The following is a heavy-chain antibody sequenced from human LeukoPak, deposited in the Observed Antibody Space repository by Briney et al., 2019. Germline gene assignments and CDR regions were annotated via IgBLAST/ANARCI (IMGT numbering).Heavy chain of an antibody. V-gene: IGHV1-69*05. Sequence: SVKVSCKASGGTFSSYAISWVRQAPGQGLEWMGGIIPIFGTANYAQKFQGRVTITTDESTSTAYMGLSSLRSEDTAVYYCARDVTSIVVVTANYGDQIGDAFDIWGQGTMVTVSS. J-gene: IGHJ3*02. CDR3: ARDVTSIVVVTANYGDQIGDAFDI. CDR1: GGTFSSYA. D-gene: IGHD2-21*02. CDR2: IIPIFGTA.